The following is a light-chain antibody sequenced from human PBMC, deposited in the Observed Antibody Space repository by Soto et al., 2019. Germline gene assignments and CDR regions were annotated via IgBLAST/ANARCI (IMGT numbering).Light chain of an antibody. J-gene: IGKJ5*01. CDR3: QHYDSLPIT. CDR1: QSVSSNY. CDR2: GAS. V-gene: IGKV3-20*01. Sequence: VLTQSPGTLSLSPGERTTLSCRASQSVSSNYLAWYQHKPGQAPRLLIYGASSRATGIPDRFSGSGSGTDFTLTISRLEPEDFAVFYCQHYDSLPITFGQGTRLEI.